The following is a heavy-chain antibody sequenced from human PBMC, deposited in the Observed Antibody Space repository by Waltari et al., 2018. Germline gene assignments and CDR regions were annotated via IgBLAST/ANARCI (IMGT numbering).Heavy chain of an antibody. V-gene: IGHV4-39*07. D-gene: IGHD6-6*01. CDR3: ARGGGSIAARLVLHY. Sequence: QLQLQESGPGLVKPSETLSLTCTVSGGSISSSSYYWGWIRHPPGKGLEWIGSIYYSGSTYYNPSLKSRVTISVDTSKNQFSLKLSSVTAADTAVYYCARGGGSIAARLVLHYWGQGTLVTVSS. J-gene: IGHJ4*02. CDR1: GGSISSSSYY. CDR2: IYYSGST.